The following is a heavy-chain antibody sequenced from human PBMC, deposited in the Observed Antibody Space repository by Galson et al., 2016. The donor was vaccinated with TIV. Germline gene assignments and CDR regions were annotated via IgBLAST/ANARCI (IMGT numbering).Heavy chain of an antibody. Sequence: QSGAEVKKPGESLKISCKSSGYNFDTYWIVWVRQMPGKGLEWMGTIYPGDSDTRYSPSFQGQVTMSADKSINTDYLQWSRLKASDSAIYYCTNQSTRSFDFWGPGTLVSVAS. CDR3: TNQSTRSFDF. CDR1: GYNFDTYW. J-gene: IGHJ4*02. D-gene: IGHD5/OR15-5a*01. V-gene: IGHV5-51*01. CDR2: IYPGDSDT.